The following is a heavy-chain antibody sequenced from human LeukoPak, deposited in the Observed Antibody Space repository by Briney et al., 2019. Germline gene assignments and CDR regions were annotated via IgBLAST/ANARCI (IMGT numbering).Heavy chain of an antibody. Sequence: PETRSLTCTVSGGSFGTYYWSWIRQPPGKGLEWIGYIYYSGSTNYNPSLKSRVTISVDTSKNQFSLNLSSVTAADTAVYYCATGKPQRYSSGWYVKWLDPWGQGTLVTVSS. D-gene: IGHD6-19*01. J-gene: IGHJ5*02. CDR2: IYYSGST. CDR1: GGSFGTYY. CDR3: ATGKPQRYSSGWYVKWLDP. V-gene: IGHV4-59*01.